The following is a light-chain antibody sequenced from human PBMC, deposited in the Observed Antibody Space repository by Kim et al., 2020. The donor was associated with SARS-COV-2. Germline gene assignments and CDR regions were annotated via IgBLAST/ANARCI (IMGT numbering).Light chain of an antibody. CDR1: RSNDGAGYA. J-gene: IGLJ2*01. Sequence: QSVLTQQPPVSGAPGLGVTISCIGSRSNDGAGYAVNWYRTVPGAVPKLLIYGGNRRPSGVPGRFSAYKSSTSASLAITGLQTEDEADFYCQAYNATPTAWIFGGGTQLTIL. CDR2: GGN. V-gene: IGLV1-40*01. CDR3: QAYNATPTAWI.